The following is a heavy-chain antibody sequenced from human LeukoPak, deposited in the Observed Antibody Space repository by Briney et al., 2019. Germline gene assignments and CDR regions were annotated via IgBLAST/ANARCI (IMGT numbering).Heavy chain of an antibody. J-gene: IGHJ4*02. V-gene: IGHV3-33*01. D-gene: IGHD3-10*01. CDR3: ARGYSYGSGSYYCDY. Sequence: PGRSLRLSCAASGFTFSSYGMHCVRQAPGKGLEWVAVIWYDGSNKYYADSVKGRFTISRDNSKNTLYLQMNSLRAEDTAVYYCARGYSYGSGSYYCDYWGQGTLVTVSS. CDR2: IWYDGSNK. CDR1: GFTFSSYG.